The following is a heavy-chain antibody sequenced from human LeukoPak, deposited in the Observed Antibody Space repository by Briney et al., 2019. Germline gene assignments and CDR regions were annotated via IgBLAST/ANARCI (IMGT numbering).Heavy chain of an antibody. CDR1: GVTFSSYW. CDR3: ATHAGHTSYQVLNFDY. Sequence: GGSLRLSCAASGVTFSSYWMSWVRQAPGKGLEWVANIKEDGSEKYYVDSVKGRFTISRGNAKTSVYLQMNSLRAEDTAVYYCATHAGHTSYQVLNFDYWGQGTLVTVSS. CDR2: IKEDGSEK. V-gene: IGHV3-7*01. J-gene: IGHJ4*02. D-gene: IGHD4/OR15-4a*01.